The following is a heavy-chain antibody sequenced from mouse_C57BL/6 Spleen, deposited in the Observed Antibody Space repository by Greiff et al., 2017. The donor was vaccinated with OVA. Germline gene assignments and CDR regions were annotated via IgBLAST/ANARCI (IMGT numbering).Heavy chain of an antibody. Sequence: EVKVVESGGDLVKPGGSLKLSCAASGFTFSSYGMSWVRQTPDKRLEWVATISSGGSYTYYPASVKGRFTISRDNAKNTLYLQMSSLKSEDTAMYDCARRGGDHYFDYWGQGTTLTVSS. CDR3: ARRGGDHYFDY. J-gene: IGHJ2*01. CDR2: ISSGGSYT. V-gene: IGHV5-6*02. CDR1: GFTFSSYG.